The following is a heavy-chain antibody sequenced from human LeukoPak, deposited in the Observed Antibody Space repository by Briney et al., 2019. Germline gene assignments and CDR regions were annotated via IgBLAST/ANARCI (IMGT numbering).Heavy chain of an antibody. J-gene: IGHJ4*02. CDR3: ASVGGGGVIDY. D-gene: IGHD3-3*01. CDR2: IYYSGST. CDR1: GGSIITSSYY. Sequence: SETLSLTCTVSGGSIITSSYYWGWIRQPPGKGLEWIGSIYYSGSTYYNPSLKSRVTISVDTSKNQFSLKLSSVTAADTAVYYCASVGGGGVIDYWGQGTLVTVSS. V-gene: IGHV4-39*01.